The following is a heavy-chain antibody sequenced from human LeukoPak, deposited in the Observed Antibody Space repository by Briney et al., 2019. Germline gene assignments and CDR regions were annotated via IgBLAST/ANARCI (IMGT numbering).Heavy chain of an antibody. CDR3: ARGGRDHGFDV. CDR2: ISGSGGST. Sequence: GGSLRLSCAASGFTFSSYAISWVRQAPGKGLEWVSAISGSGGSTYYADSVKGRFTISRDNAKNTLYLQMDSLRAEDTAVYYCARGGRDHGFDVWGQGTMVTGSS. D-gene: IGHD2-21*02. J-gene: IGHJ3*01. V-gene: IGHV3-23*01. CDR1: GFTFSSYA.